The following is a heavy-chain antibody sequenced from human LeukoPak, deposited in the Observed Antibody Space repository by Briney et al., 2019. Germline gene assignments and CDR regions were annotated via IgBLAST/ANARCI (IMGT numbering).Heavy chain of an antibody. J-gene: IGHJ4*02. CDR2: INHSGST. D-gene: IGHD3-3*02. V-gene: IGHV4-34*01. CDR1: GGSFSGYY. Sequence: PSETLSLTCAVYGGSFSGYYWSWIRQPPGKGLEWIGEINHSGSTNYNPSLKSRVTISVDTSKNQFSLKLSSVTAADTAVYYCARVLETLFDYWGQGTLVTVSS. CDR3: ARVLETLFDY.